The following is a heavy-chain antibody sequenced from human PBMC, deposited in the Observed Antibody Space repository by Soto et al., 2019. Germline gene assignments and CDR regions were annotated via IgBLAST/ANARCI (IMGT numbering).Heavy chain of an antibody. J-gene: IGHJ4*02. CDR3: AKGMYYYDSSGYRLFDY. D-gene: IGHD3-22*01. V-gene: IGHV3-21*04. CDR1: GFTFSSYS. Sequence: PGGSLRLSCAASGFTFSSYSMNWVRQAPGKGLEWVSSISSSSSYIYYADSVKGRFTISRDNAKNSLYLQMNSLRAEDTAVYFCAKGMYYYDSSGYRLFDYWGQGTLVTVSS. CDR2: ISSSSSYI.